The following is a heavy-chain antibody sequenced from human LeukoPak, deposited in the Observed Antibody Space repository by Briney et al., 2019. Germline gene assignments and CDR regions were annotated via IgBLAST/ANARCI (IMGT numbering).Heavy chain of an antibody. CDR2: IWSDGNNK. CDR3: ARGQPGVAAAGNLDY. J-gene: IGHJ4*02. V-gene: IGHV3-33*01. Sequence: HGGSLRLSCAASGFTFSSYAMHWVRQAPGKGLEWVAIIWSDGNNKYYADSVEGRFTISRDTSKNTLFLQMNSLRAEDTAVYYCARGQPGVAAAGNLDYWGQGTLVTVSS. D-gene: IGHD6-13*01. CDR1: GFTFSSYA.